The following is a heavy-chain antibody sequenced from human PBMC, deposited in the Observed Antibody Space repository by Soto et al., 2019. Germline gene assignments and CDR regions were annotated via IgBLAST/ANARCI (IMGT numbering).Heavy chain of an antibody. D-gene: IGHD6-6*01. V-gene: IGHV5-10-1*01. Sequence: XESLNISSRGCGSRFTSYCIRWVRQMPGKGLEWMGRIDPSDSYTNYSPSFQGHVTISADKSISTAYLQWSSLKASDTAMYYCARHSSSYYYGMDVWGQGTTVTVSS. CDR1: GSRFTSYC. CDR2: IDPSDSYT. CDR3: ARHSSSYYYGMDV. J-gene: IGHJ6*02.